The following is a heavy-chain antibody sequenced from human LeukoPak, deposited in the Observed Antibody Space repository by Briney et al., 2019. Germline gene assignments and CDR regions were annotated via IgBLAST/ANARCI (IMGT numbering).Heavy chain of an antibody. CDR3: ARDPEALDY. Sequence: PGGSLRLSCAASGFIFSGYSMNWVRQAPGRGLECVAYLRSSGDTIYYADSVKGRFTISRDIAKNSLYLQMSSLRDEDTAVYYCARDPEALDYWGQGTLVTVSS. V-gene: IGHV3-48*02. J-gene: IGHJ4*02. CDR1: GFIFSGYS. CDR2: LRSSGDTI.